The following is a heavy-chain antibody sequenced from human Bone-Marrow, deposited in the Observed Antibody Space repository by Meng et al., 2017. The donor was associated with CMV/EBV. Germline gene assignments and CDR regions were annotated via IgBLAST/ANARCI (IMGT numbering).Heavy chain of an antibody. CDR3: ARDVGGLGYYGMDV. V-gene: IGHV3-30-3*01. J-gene: IGHJ6*02. Sequence: GGSLRLSCAASGFTFSSYAMHWVRQAPGKGLEWVAVISYDGSNKYYADSVKGRFTISRDNSKNTLYLQMNSLRAEDTAVYYCARDVGGLGYYGMDVWGQGTTVTV. D-gene: IGHD3-16*01. CDR2: ISYDGSNK. CDR1: GFTFSSYA.